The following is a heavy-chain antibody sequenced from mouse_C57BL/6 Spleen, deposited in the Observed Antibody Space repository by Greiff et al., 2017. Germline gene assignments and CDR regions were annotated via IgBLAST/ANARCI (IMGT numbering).Heavy chain of an antibody. J-gene: IGHJ2*01. D-gene: IGHD2-1*01. CDR2: IDPSDSYT. CDR1: GYTFTSYW. Sequence: QVQLQQSGAELVMPGASVKLSCKASGYTFTSYWMHWVKQRPGQGLEWIGEIDPSDSYTNYNQKFKGKSTLTVDKSSSTAYMQLSSLTSEDSAVYYCAKNYGNYGGDYFDYWGQGTTLTVSS. CDR3: AKNYGNYGGDYFDY. V-gene: IGHV1-69*01.